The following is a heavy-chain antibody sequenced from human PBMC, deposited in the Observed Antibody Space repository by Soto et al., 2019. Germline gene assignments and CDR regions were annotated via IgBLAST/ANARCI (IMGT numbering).Heavy chain of an antibody. Sequence: GGSLRLSCAASGFTFSSYWMSWVRQAPGKGLEWVANIKQDGSEKYYVESVKGRFTISRDNAKNSLYLQMNSLIAEDTAVYYCYGSGSYYPFACCGQGTLVTVSS. J-gene: IGHJ4*02. D-gene: IGHD3-10*01. V-gene: IGHV3-7*01. CDR1: GFTFSSYW. CDR3: YGSGSYYPFAC. CDR2: IKQDGSEK.